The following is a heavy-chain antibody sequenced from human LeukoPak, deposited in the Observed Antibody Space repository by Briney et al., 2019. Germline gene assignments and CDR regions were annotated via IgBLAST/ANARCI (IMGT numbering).Heavy chain of an antibody. CDR1: GFTFSSYG. CDR3: ASLHVDTAMVTVDY. J-gene: IGHJ4*02. CDR2: IRYDGSNK. V-gene: IGHV3-30*02. Sequence: PGGSLRLSCAASGFTFSSYGMHWVRQAPGKGLEWVAFIRYDGSNKYYADSVKGRFTISRDNSKNTLYLQMNSLRAEDTAVYYCASLHVDTAMVTVDYWGQGTLVTVSS. D-gene: IGHD5-18*01.